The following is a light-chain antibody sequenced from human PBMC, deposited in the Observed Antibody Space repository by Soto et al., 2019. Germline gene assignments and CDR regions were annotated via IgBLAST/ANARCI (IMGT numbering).Light chain of an antibody. V-gene: IGKV1-33*01. CDR1: QNINNY. CDR2: DAS. CDR3: QQYENLPT. J-gene: IGKJ5*01. Sequence: IQMTHSPSARAASAGGGGTSTCQASQNINNYLNWYQQKPGRAHKLLIYDASNLEAGVPSRFRGSGSGTDFTFTISRLQPEDIATYYCQQYENLPTFGQGTQLEIK.